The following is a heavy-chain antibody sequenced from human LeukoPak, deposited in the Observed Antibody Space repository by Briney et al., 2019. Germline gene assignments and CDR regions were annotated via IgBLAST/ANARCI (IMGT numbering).Heavy chain of an antibody. Sequence: PSETLSLTCTVSGGSISSSSYYWGWIRQPPGKGLECIGSIHYSGSTYYNPSLKSRVTISVDTSKNQFSLKLSSVTAADTAVYYCARVSWFGREGTRPFDYWGQGTLVTVSS. V-gene: IGHV4-39*07. CDR1: GGSISSSSYY. D-gene: IGHD3-10*01. J-gene: IGHJ4*02. CDR2: IHYSGST. CDR3: ARVSWFGREGTRPFDY.